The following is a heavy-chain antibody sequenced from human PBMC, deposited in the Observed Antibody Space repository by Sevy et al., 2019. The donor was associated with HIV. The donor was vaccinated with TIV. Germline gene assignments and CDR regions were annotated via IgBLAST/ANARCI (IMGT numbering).Heavy chain of an antibody. CDR2: ISGSGGST. CDR3: AKDGSSGWYEVSGPYYYYGMDV. CDR1: GFTFSSYA. D-gene: IGHD6-19*01. Sequence: GSLRLSCAASGFTFSSYAMSWVRQAPGKGLEWVSAISGSGGSTYYADSVKGRFTISRDNSKNTLYLQMNSLRAEDTAVYYCAKDGSSGWYEVSGPYYYYGMDVWGQGTTVTVSS. J-gene: IGHJ6*02. V-gene: IGHV3-23*01.